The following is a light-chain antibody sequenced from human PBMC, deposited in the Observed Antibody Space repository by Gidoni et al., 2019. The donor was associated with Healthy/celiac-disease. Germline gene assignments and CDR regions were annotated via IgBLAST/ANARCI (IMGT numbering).Light chain of an antibody. V-gene: IGKV3-11*01. CDR2: DAS. CDR3: QQHSNWPRT. Sequence: ELVLPQSPAPLSSSPGERATPSCRASQSVSSYLAWYQQKPGQAPRLLIYDASNRAPGIPARFSGSGSGTDFTLTISSLEPEDVAVYYCQQHSNWPRTFGQGTKVEIK. CDR1: QSVSSY. J-gene: IGKJ1*01.